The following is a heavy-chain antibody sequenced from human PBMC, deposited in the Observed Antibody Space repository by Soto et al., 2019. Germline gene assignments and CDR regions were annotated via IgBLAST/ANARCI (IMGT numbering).Heavy chain of an antibody. CDR1: GYSFTSYW. J-gene: IGHJ4*02. CDR3: ARQTYYGSGSYYPYQDY. Sequence: GESLKISCKGSGYSFTSYWIGWVRQMPGKGLEWMGIIYPGDSDTRYSPSFQGQVTISADKSISTAYLQWSSLKASDTAMYYCARQTYYGSGSYYPYQDYWGQGTLVTVSS. D-gene: IGHD3-10*01. CDR2: IYPGDSDT. V-gene: IGHV5-51*01.